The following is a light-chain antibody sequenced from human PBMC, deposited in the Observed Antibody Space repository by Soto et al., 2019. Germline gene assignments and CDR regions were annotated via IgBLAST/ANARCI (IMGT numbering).Light chain of an antibody. Sequence: DIQMTQSPSTLSASVGDRVTITCRASQSISSWLAWYQQKPGKAPNLLIYKASSLESGVTSRFSGSGSGTEFTLTISSVQPDDFATYYCQQYNSYPLPFGGGTKVEIK. J-gene: IGKJ4*01. V-gene: IGKV1-5*03. CDR1: QSISSW. CDR3: QQYNSYPLP. CDR2: KAS.